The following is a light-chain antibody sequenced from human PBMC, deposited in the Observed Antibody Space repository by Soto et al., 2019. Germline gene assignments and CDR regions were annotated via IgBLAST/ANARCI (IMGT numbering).Light chain of an antibody. CDR3: SSFTSSITYV. J-gene: IGLJ1*01. Sequence: SVLTQPASVSGSPGQSITISCTGTSSDVGGYNDVCWYQQHPGQTPKLIILEVSKRPSGVSNRFSGSKSGNTASLTISGLQAEDEADYYCSSFTSSITYVFGTGTKVTVL. CDR1: SSDVGGYND. V-gene: IGLV2-14*01. CDR2: EVS.